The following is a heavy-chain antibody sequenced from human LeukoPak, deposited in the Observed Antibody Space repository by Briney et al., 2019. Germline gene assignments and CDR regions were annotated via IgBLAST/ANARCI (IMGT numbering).Heavy chain of an antibody. V-gene: IGHV4-31*03. Sequence: PSETLSLTCTVSGGSISSGGYYWSWTRQHPGKGLEWIGYIYYSGSTYYNPSLKSRVTISVDTSKNQFSLKLSSVTAADTAVYYCAREHDYGDNSPWFDPWGQGTLVTVSS. CDR3: AREHDYGDNSPWFDP. CDR1: GGSISSGGYY. CDR2: IYYSGST. J-gene: IGHJ5*02. D-gene: IGHD4-23*01.